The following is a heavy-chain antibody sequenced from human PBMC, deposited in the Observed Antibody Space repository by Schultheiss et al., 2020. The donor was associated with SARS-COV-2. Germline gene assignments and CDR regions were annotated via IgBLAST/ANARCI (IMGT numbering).Heavy chain of an antibody. CDR2: IYYSGST. V-gene: IGHV4-30-4*01. CDR1: GGSISSGDYY. CDR3: AAGYDFWSGPNGRDAFDI. D-gene: IGHD3-3*01. Sequence: SETLSLTCTVSGGSISSGDYYWSWIRQPPGKGLEWIGYIYYSGSTYYNPSLKSRVTISVDTSKNQFSLKLSSVTAADTAVYYCAAGYDFWSGPNGRDAFDIWGQGTMVTVSS. J-gene: IGHJ3*02.